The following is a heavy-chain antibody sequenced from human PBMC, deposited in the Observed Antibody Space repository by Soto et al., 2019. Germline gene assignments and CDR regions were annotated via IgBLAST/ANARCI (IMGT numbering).Heavy chain of an antibody. CDR1: GYTFTSYG. CDR3: ARDLTRYIAVPPASDN. Sequence: ASVKVSCKASGYTFTSYGISWVRQAPGQGLEWMGWISAYNGNTNYAQKLQGRVTMTTDTSTSTAYMELRSLRSDDTAVYYCARDLTRYIAVPPASDNSGQRTLVTVSS. CDR2: ISAYNGNT. J-gene: IGHJ4*02. V-gene: IGHV1-18*01. D-gene: IGHD6-19*01.